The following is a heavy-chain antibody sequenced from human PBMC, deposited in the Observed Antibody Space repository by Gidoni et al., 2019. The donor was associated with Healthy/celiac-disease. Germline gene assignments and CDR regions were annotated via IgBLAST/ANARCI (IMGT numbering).Heavy chain of an antibody. J-gene: IGHJ4*02. CDR1: GGSISSYY. CDR3: ARLSMREVRGVIPDY. D-gene: IGHD3-10*01. Sequence: QVQLQESGPGLVKPSETLSLTCTVSGGSISSYYWSWIRQPPGKGLEWIGYIYYSGSTNYNPSLKSRVTISVDTSKNQFSLKLSSVTAADTAVYYCARLSMREVRGVIPDYWGQGTLVTVSS. CDR2: IYYSGST. V-gene: IGHV4-59*08.